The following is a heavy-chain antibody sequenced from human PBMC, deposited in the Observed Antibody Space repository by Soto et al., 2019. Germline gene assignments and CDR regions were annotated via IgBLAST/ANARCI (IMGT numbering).Heavy chain of an antibody. CDR2: IYYSGST. CDR3: ARSPNYYYYGFDV. Sequence: PSETLSLTCTVSGGSVSSGDYFWSWLRQSPGKRLEWIAYIYYSGSTNYNPSPKSRATISVDTSKSQVSLTLTSMTAADAALCYCARSPNYYYYGFDVWGQGTAVTVSS. D-gene: IGHD3-10*01. CDR1: GGSVSSGDYF. J-gene: IGHJ6*02. V-gene: IGHV4-61*08.